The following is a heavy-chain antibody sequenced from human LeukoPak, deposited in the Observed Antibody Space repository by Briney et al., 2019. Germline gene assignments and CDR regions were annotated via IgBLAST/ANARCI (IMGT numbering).Heavy chain of an antibody. CDR1: EFTFSHFA. CDR2: VSSHGNDG. Sequence: GGSLRLSCEVSEFTFSHFAMHWVRQAPGKGLEWVAVVSSHGNDGFYADSVKGRFTISRDNSKNTLYLQIDSVRPEDTAIYYCTRDAYNYTVFDYWGQGTLVTVSS. CDR3: TRDAYNYTVFDY. D-gene: IGHD5-24*01. V-gene: IGHV3-30*01. J-gene: IGHJ4*02.